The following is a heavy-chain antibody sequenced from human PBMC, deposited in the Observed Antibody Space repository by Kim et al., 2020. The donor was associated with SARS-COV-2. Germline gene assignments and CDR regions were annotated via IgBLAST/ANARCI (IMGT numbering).Heavy chain of an antibody. CDR2: IYSGGST. CDR1: GFTVSSNY. J-gene: IGHJ5*02. CDR3: ARDGRTGDGVDP. D-gene: IGHD7-27*01. V-gene: IGHV3-66*01. Sequence: GGSLRLSCAASGFTVSSNYMSWVRQAPGKGLEWVSVIYSGGSTYYADSVKGRFTISRDNSKNALYLQTNSLRAEDTAVYYCARDGRTGDGVDPWGQGTLVTVSS.